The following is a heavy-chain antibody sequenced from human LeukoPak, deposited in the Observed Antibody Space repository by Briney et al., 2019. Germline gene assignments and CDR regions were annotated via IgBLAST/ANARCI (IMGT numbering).Heavy chain of an antibody. CDR2: VSPPGGGT. CDR3: ARDLAWGAFDS. D-gene: IGHD7-27*01. J-gene: IGHJ4*02. CDR1: GFTFSNRG. Sequence: GGTLRLSCAASGFTFSNRGMNWVRQAPGKGLEWLSGVSPPGGGTYYADSVKGRFTISRDDSKNTLSLQMSSLTVEDTAIYYCARDLAWGAFDSWGQGTLVTVSS. V-gene: IGHV3-23*01.